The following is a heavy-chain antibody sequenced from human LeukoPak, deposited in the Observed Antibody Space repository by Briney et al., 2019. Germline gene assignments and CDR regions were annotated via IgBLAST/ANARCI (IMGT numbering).Heavy chain of an antibody. Sequence: SETLSLTCTVSGGSISSSSYYWGWIRQPPGKGLEWIGSIYYSGSTYYNPSLKSRVTISVDTSKNQFSLKLSSVTAADTAIYYCARGLASGYPPIPFDYWGQGTLVTVSS. V-gene: IGHV4-39*01. D-gene: IGHD3-3*01. J-gene: IGHJ4*02. CDR1: GGSISSSSYY. CDR2: IYYSGST. CDR3: ARGLASGYPPIPFDY.